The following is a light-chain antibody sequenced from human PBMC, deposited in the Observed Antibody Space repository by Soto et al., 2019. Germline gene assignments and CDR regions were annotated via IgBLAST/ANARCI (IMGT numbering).Light chain of an antibody. Sequence: QSVLTQPPSVSGAPGQRVTISCTGSSSNIGAGYDVHWYPQLPGTALKLLVHGNTDRPSGVPDRFSGSKSGTSASLAITGLQAEDEADYYCQSYDSSLSGWLFGGGTKLTVL. V-gene: IGLV1-40*01. CDR3: QSYDSSLSGWL. J-gene: IGLJ2*01. CDR2: GNT. CDR1: SSNIGAGYD.